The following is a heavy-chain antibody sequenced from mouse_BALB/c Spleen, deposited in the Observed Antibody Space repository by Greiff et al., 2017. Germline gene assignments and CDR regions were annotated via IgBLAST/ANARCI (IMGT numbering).Heavy chain of an antibody. CDR2: ISSGGST. J-gene: IGHJ2*01. CDR3: ARTIYYDPRGYFDY. V-gene: IGHV5-6-5*01. CDR1: GFTFSSYA. D-gene: IGHD2-4*01. Sequence: VQLVESGGGLVKPGGSLKLSCAATGFTFSSYAMSWVRQTPEKRLEWVASISSGGSTYYPDSVKGRFTISRDNARNILYLQMSSLRSEDTAMYYCARTIYYDPRGYFDYWGQGTTLTVTS.